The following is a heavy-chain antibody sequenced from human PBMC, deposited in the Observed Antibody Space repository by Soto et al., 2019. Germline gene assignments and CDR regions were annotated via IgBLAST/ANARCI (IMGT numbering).Heavy chain of an antibody. CDR2: IYYSGST. Sequence: SETLSLTCTVSGGSISSSSYYWGWIRQPPGKGLEWIGSIYYSGSTNYSPSFQGHVTISADKSISTAYLQWSSLKASDTAMYYCARPGNSAAGTTWGQGTLVTVSS. V-gene: IGHV4-39*07. CDR3: ARPGNSAAGTT. J-gene: IGHJ5*02. CDR1: GGSISSSSYY. D-gene: IGHD6-13*01.